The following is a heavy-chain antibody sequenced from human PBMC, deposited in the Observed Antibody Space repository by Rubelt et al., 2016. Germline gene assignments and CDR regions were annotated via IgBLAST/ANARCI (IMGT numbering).Heavy chain of an antibody. D-gene: IGHD5-18*01. J-gene: IGHJ4*02. CDR3: SREGGYSYGAIGY. V-gene: IGHV1-2*02. Sequence: GQGLEWMGWIKPNSGATRYAEKFQGRVTMTRDTSISTSYMELSRRRSDDTAEYYCSREGGYSYGAIGYWGQGTLVTVSS. CDR2: IKPNSGAT.